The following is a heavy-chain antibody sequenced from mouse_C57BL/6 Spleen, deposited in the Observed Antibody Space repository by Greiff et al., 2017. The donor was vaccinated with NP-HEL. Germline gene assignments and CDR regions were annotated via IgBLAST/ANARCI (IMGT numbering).Heavy chain of an antibody. J-gene: IGHJ2*01. D-gene: IGHD1-1*01. CDR2: ISSGGSYT. Sequence: EVNVVESGGDLVKPGGSLKLSCAASGFTFSSYGMSWVRQTPDKRLEWVATISSGGSYTYYPDSVKGRFTISRDNAKNTLYLQMSSLKSEDTAMYYCARRDGSSFDYWGQSTTLTVSS. V-gene: IGHV5-6*02. CDR1: GFTFSSYG. CDR3: ARRDGSSFDY.